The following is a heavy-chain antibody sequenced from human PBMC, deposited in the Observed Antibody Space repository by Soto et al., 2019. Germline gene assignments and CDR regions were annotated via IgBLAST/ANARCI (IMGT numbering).Heavy chain of an antibody. V-gene: IGHV1-69*01. Sequence: QVQLVQSGAEVKKPGSSVKVSCKASGGTFSSYAISWVRQAPGQGLEWMGGIIPIFGTANYAQKFQGRVTITADESTSTAYMELSSLRSEDTAVYYCARGERGVRNGYDLHRPYYYYYGMDVWGQGTTVTVSS. CDR1: GGTFSSYA. CDR2: IIPIFGTA. J-gene: IGHJ6*02. D-gene: IGHD5-12*01. CDR3: ARGERGVRNGYDLHRPYYYYYGMDV.